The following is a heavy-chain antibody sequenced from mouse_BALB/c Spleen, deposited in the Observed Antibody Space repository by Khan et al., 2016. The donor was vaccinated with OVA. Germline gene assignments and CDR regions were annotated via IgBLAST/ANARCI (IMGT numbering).Heavy chain of an antibody. Sequence: EVALVESGGGLVQPGGSRKLSCAASGFTFSDYGMAWVRQAPGKGPEWVAFISDLAYTIYYADTVTGRFTISSENAQNTLYLALSSLRSEYTAIYYCSRGGGTAPCAYWGLGTLVTVSA. D-gene: IGHD1-2*01. CDR1: GFTFSDYG. CDR2: ISDLAYTI. CDR3: SRGGGTAPCAY. J-gene: IGHJ3*01. V-gene: IGHV5-15*02.